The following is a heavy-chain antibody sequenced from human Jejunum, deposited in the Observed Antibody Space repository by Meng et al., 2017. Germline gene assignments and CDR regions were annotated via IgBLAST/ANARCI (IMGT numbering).Heavy chain of an antibody. V-gene: IGHV3-66*02. D-gene: IGHD5-18*01. Sequence: ESLKISCAASGFTVSSNYMTWVRQAPGQGLEGVSLTYSDGTTYYADSVKGRFTISRDNSKNTLYLHMNSLRAEDAAVYYCVRNVGYSYGFGAWGQGTMVTVSS. CDR2: TYSDGTT. CDR3: VRNVGYSYGFGA. J-gene: IGHJ5*02. CDR1: GFTVSSNY.